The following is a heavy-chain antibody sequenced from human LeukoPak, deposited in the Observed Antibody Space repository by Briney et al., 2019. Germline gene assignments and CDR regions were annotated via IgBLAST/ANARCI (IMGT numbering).Heavy chain of an antibody. D-gene: IGHD3-10*01. CDR1: GGSISSYY. CDR3: ARDPDYYGSAKVLDI. J-gene: IGHJ3*02. V-gene: IGHV4-59*12. Sequence: PSETLSLTCTVSGGSISSYYWSWIRQPPGKGLEWIGYIYYSGSTNYNPSLKSRVTISVDTSKNQFSLKLTSVTAADTAVYYCARDPDYYGSAKVLDIWGQGTMVTVSS. CDR2: IYYSGST.